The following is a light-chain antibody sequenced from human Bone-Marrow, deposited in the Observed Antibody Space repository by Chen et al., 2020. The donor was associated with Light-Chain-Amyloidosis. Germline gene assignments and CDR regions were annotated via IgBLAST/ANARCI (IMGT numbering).Light chain of an antibody. CDR3: QVWDRSSDRPV. V-gene: IGLV3-21*02. CDR2: DDS. Sequence: YVLTQPSSVSVAPGQTATIACGGNNIGYTSVHWYQQTPGQAPLLVVYDDSDRPSGIPERLSGSNAGNTATLPISRVEAGDEADYYCQVWDRSSDRPVFGGGTKLTVL. J-gene: IGLJ3*02. CDR1: NIGYTS.